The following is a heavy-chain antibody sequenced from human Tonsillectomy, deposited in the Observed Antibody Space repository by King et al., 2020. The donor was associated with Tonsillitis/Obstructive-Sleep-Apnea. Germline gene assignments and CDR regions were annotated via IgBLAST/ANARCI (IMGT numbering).Heavy chain of an antibody. D-gene: IGHD3-3*01. J-gene: IGHJ6*03. CDR3: ARGAGLVVNMDV. V-gene: IGHV7-4-1*02. CDR2: INTNSGNQ. Sequence: QLVQSGSELKKPGASVRISCKASGYTFSSYALNWVRQAPGQGLEWMGWINTNSGNQKYAQGFKGRFVFSLDTSVSTAFLQINNLKADDTAVYYCARGAGLVVNMDVRGTVTTVTGSS. CDR1: GYTFSSYA.